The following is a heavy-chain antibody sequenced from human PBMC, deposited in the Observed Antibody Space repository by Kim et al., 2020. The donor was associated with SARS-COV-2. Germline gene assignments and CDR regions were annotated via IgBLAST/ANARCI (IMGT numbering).Heavy chain of an antibody. D-gene: IGHD3-10*01. Sequence: SETLSLTCTVSGGSISSGGYYWSWIRQHPGKGLEWIGYIYYSGSTYYNPSLKSRVTISVDTSKNQFSLKLSSVTAADTAVYYCARDGEDGSGSYYFDYWGQGTLVTVSS. CDR3: ARDGEDGSGSYYFDY. CDR2: IYYSGST. J-gene: IGHJ4*02. CDR1: GGSISSGGYY. V-gene: IGHV4-31*03.